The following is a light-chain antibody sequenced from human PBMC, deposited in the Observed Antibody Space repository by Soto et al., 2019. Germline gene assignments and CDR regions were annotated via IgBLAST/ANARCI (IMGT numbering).Light chain of an antibody. Sequence: DTVMTQSPATLSVSPGERAAVTCRASQSLSSNLAWYQQKPGQAPRLLIYGASSRATGIPDRFSGSGSGTDFTLTISDLEPADFGLYYCQQRLNWPPGFGQGTKVDI. CDR1: QSLSSN. J-gene: IGKJ1*01. V-gene: IGKV3D-15*01. CDR2: GAS. CDR3: QQRLNWPPG.